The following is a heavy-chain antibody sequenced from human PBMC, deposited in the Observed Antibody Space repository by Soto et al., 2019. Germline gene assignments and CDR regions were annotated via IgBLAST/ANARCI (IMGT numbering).Heavy chain of an antibody. CDR2: IIPIFGTA. CDR3: ARGGLRWLSGSLARAYFDY. CDR1: GGTFSSYA. D-gene: IGHD1-26*01. Sequence: SVKVSCKASGGTFSSYAISWVRQAPGQGLEWMGGIIPIFGTANYAQKFQGRVTITADESTSTAYMELSSLRSEDTAVYYCARGGLRWLSGSLARAYFDYWCQGTLVTVS. J-gene: IGHJ4*02. V-gene: IGHV1-69*13.